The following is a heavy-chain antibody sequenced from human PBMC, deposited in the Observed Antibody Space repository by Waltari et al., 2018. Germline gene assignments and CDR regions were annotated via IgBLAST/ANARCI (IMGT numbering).Heavy chain of an antibody. J-gene: IGHJ5*02. D-gene: IGHD4-4*01. CDR2: VWHTGAT. CDR3: ARIYMTTVRGYSWFDP. CDR1: VGSVRSVGYS. Sequence: QVQLQESVPGRVKPSVTLSPTCDVSVGSVRSVGYSGGWMGQPPGGGLEWTGNVWHTGATYKNPPLNSRLTMSVDRSKNEFSLSLHSVTAADTAVYYCARIYMTTVRGYSWFDPWGQGTLVTVSS. V-gene: IGHV4-30-2*01.